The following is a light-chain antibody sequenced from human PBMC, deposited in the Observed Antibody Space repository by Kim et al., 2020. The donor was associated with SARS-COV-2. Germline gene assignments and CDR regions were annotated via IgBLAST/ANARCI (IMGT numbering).Light chain of an antibody. J-gene: IGLJ3*02. CDR3: YSYTSSSTWV. V-gene: IGLV2-14*03. CDR2: DVS. CDR1: SSDIGGNKY. Sequence: QSALTQPASVSGSPGQSITISCTGTSSDIGGNKYVSWYQQHPGKAPKLMIYDVSNRPSGGSTRFSGSKSGNTASLTISGLQAEDEADYYCYSYTSSSTWVFGGGTKLTVL.